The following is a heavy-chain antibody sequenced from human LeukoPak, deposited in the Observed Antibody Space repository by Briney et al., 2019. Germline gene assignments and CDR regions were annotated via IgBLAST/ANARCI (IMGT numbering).Heavy chain of an antibody. CDR3: ARDVTYAYYYGMDV. D-gene: IGHD2-2*01. CDR1: GYTFTSYA. CDR2: INTNTGNP. V-gene: IGHV7-4-1*02. Sequence: ASVKVSCKASGYTFTSYAMNWVRQAPGQGLEWMGWINTNTGNPTYAQGFTGRFVFSLDTSVSTAYLQISSLKAEDTAVYYCARDVTYAYYYGMDVWGQGTTVTVSS. J-gene: IGHJ6*02.